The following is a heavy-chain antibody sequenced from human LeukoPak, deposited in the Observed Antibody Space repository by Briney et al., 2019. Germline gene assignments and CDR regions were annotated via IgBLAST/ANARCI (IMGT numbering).Heavy chain of an antibody. CDR2: IRYDGSNK. J-gene: IGHJ4*02. CDR3: AKGPWYYYDSSGYYLGRSFGY. Sequence: GGSLRLSCAASGFTFSSYGMHWVRQAPGKGLEGVAFIRYDGSNKYYADSVKGRFTISRDNSKNTLYLQMNSLRAEDTAVYYCAKGPWYYYDSSGYYLGRSFGYWGQGTLVTVSS. CDR1: GFTFSSYG. V-gene: IGHV3-30*02. D-gene: IGHD3-22*01.